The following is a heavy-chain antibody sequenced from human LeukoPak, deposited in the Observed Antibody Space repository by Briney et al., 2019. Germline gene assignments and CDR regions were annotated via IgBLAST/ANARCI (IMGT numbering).Heavy chain of an antibody. CDR3: ARAMATNYFDY. J-gene: IGHJ4*02. D-gene: IGHD5-24*01. Sequence: SGGSLRLSCAASGFTVSSNYMSWARQAPGKGLEWVSVIYSSGSTYYADSVKGRFTISGHNSKNTLYLQMNSLRAEDTAVYYCARAMATNYFDYWGQGTLVTVSS. V-gene: IGHV3-53*04. CDR2: IYSSGST. CDR1: GFTVSSNY.